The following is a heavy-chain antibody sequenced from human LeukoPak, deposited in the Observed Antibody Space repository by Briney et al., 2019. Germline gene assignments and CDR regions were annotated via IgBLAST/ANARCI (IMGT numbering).Heavy chain of an antibody. CDR2: ISFDGNNQ. J-gene: IGHJ4*02. V-gene: IGHV3-30-3*01. Sequence: GGSLRLSCEASGFNFATHALHWLRQTPGKGLEWVALISFDGNNQYYADSVKGRFTISRDDSKNTLYLQMNSLKTEDTAVYYCTSVGFGPYYFDNWGQGTLVTVSS. D-gene: IGHD3-10*01. CDR1: GFNFATHA. CDR3: TSVGFGPYYFDN.